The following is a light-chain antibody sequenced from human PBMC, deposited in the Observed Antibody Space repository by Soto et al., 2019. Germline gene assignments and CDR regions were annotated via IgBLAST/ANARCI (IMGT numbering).Light chain of an antibody. CDR3: QQSSSSPIT. CDR2: AAS. Sequence: EIVLTQSPGLLSSSPGETAILSCRASQSISAKHLAWYQQKPGQAPRLLMSAASSRATGIPDRFSGSGSGTDFTLTISRLEAEDFAVYYCQQSSSSPITFGQGTRLEIK. V-gene: IGKV3-20*01. J-gene: IGKJ5*01. CDR1: QSISAKH.